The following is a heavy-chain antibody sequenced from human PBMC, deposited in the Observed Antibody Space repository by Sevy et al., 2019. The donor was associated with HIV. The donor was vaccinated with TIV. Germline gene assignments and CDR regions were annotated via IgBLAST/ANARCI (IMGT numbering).Heavy chain of an antibody. V-gene: IGHV3-7*01. J-gene: IGHJ5*02. CDR1: GFTFSSYW. Sequence: GGSLRLSCAASGFTFSSYWMSWVRQAPGKGLEWVANIKQDGSEKYYVDSVKGRFTISRDNAKNSLYLQMNSLRAEDTAVYYCARKYISSSGWFDPWGQGTLVTVSS. CDR2: IKQDGSEK. CDR3: ARKYISSSGWFDP. D-gene: IGHD6-6*01.